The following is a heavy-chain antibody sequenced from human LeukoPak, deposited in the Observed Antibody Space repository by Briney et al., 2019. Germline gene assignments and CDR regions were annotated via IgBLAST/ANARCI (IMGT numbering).Heavy chain of an antibody. CDR1: GFTFSSYA. CDR3: AKGGLGLGDPEPGYYFDY. CDR2: ISWNSGSI. Sequence: GGSLRLSCAASGFTFSSYAMHWVRQAPGKGLEWVSGISWNSGSIGYADSVKGRFTISRDNAKNSLYLQMNSLRAEDTALYYCAKGGLGLGDPEPGYYFDYWGQGTLVTVSS. D-gene: IGHD3-16*01. V-gene: IGHV3-9*01. J-gene: IGHJ4*02.